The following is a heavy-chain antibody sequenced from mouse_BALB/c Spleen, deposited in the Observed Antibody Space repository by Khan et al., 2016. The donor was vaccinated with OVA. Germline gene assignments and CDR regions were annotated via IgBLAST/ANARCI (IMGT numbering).Heavy chain of an antibody. D-gene: IGHD2-13*01. CDR3: ARSLYYSDSYAMDY. CDR2: ISSTGST. CDR1: GYSITSDFA. Sequence: EVQLQESGPGLVKPSQSLSLTCTVTGYSITSDFAWNWIRQFPGNKLEWMGYISSTGSTSYSPSLKSRISITRDTSKNQLFLHLNSVTTEDTATYYCARSLYYSDSYAMDYWGQGTSVTVSS. V-gene: IGHV3-2*02. J-gene: IGHJ4*01.